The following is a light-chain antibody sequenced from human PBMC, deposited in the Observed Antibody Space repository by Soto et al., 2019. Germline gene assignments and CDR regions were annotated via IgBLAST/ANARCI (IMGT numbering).Light chain of an antibody. Sequence: EIVMTQSPATLSVSPGERATLSCRASQSVSSNLAWYQQKPGQAPRLLIYGASTRATGIPARFSGSGSGTDFTLTISSLQSEDFAVYSCQQYNNWPPWTFGQGTKVEI. V-gene: IGKV3-15*01. CDR3: QQYNNWPPWT. CDR1: QSVSSN. J-gene: IGKJ1*01. CDR2: GAS.